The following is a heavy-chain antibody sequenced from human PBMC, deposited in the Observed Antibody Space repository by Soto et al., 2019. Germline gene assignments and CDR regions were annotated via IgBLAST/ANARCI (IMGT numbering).Heavy chain of an antibody. CDR3: PRDRGSRGQSPDS. CDR1: GYTFTSYG. V-gene: IGHV1-18*01. CDR2: ISAYNGNT. D-gene: IGHD3-16*01. Sequence: QVQLVQSGAEVKKPGASVKVPCKASGYTFTSYGISWVRQAHGQGLEWMGWISAYNGNTNFAQKLQGRVTMTTDTPRTTAYMELRSLRADDTAVYYRPRDRGSRGQSPDSWGQGTRGTGAS. J-gene: IGHJ4*02.